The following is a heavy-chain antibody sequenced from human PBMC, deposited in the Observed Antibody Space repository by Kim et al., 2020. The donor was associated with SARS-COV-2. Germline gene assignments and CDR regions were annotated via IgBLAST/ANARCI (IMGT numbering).Heavy chain of an antibody. CDR2: ISSSSSTI. V-gene: IGHV3-48*02. CDR1: GFTFSSYS. D-gene: IGHD3-3*01. CDR3: ARDPTIFGYNDYYYYGMDV. Sequence: GGSLRLSCAASGFTFSSYSMNWVRQAPGKGLEWVSYISSSSSTIYYADSVKGRFTISRDNAKNSLYLQMNSLRDEDTAVYYCARDPTIFGYNDYYYYGMDVWGQGTTVTVSS. J-gene: IGHJ6*02.